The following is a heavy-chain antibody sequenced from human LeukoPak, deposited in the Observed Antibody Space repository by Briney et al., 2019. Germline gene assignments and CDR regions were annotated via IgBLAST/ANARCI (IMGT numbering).Heavy chain of an antibody. Sequence: PSETPSLTCTVSGGSISSSSYYWGWIRQPPGKGLEWIGEINHSGSTNYNPSLKSRVTISVDTSKNQFSLKLSSVTAADTAVYYCARGFGLRTYYYGSGSYSSFDYWGQGTLVTVSS. CDR2: INHSGST. D-gene: IGHD3-10*01. CDR1: GGSISSSSYY. V-gene: IGHV4-39*07. CDR3: ARGFGLRTYYYGSGSYSSFDY. J-gene: IGHJ4*02.